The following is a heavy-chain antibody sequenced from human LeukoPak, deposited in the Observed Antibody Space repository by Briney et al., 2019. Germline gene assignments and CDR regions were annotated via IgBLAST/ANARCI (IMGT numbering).Heavy chain of an antibody. D-gene: IGHD3-10*01. CDR1: GGSFSGYY. J-gene: IGHJ4*02. V-gene: IGHV4-34*01. CDR2: GNHVGST. Sequence: SETLSLTCAVYGGSFSGYYWSWIRQPPGKGLEWIGEGNHVGSTNYNPSLKSRVTISVDESKNQFSLKLSSVTAADTAVYYCARDRYGSGAAFDYWGQGTLVTVSS. CDR3: ARDRYGSGAAFDY.